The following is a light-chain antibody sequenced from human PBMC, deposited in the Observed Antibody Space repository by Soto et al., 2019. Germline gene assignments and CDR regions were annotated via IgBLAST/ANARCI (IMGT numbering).Light chain of an antibody. CDR2: GAS. CDR1: QSVSGN. Sequence: EIVMTQSPATLSVSPGERATLSCRASQSVSGNLAWYQQKPGQAHRLLIYGASTRATGIRARFSGSGSGTEFTLTISSLQSEDFAVYYCQQYNNWPRTFGQGTKVEIK. V-gene: IGKV3-15*01. J-gene: IGKJ1*01. CDR3: QQYNNWPRT.